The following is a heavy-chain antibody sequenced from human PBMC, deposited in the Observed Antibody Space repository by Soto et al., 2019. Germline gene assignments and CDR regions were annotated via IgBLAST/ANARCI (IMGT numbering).Heavy chain of an antibody. CDR3: ARDPYRRGHFDS. J-gene: IGHJ4*02. CDR1: GGTFSSYA. V-gene: IGHV1-69*13. Sequence: SVKVSCKASGGTFSSYAISWLRQAPGQGLEWMGGIIPNLGTIHYAQRFQGRVTITADGSTSTAYMELSSLRSEDTAVYYCARDPYRRGHFDSWGQGTLVTVS. D-gene: IGHD5-12*01. CDR2: IIPNLGTI.